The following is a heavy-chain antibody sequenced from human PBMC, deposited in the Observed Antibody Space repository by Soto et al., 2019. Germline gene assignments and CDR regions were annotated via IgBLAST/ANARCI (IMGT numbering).Heavy chain of an antibody. D-gene: IGHD1-26*01. J-gene: IGHJ4*02. CDR1: GFTFGAYS. V-gene: IGHV3-48*02. CDR2: ISSLSSPR. CDR3: VREDILGGRSFDY. Sequence: PGGTLRLSCAASGFTFGAYSMNWVRQAPGKGLEWISYISSLSSPRYYAESVEGRFIISRNNAKNSLYLQMNSLGDEDTAVYFCVREDILGGRSFDYWGREPGSPSPQ.